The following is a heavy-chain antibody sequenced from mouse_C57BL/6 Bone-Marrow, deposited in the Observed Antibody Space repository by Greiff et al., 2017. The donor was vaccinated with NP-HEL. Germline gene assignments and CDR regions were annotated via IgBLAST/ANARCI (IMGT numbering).Heavy chain of an antibody. J-gene: IGHJ2*01. CDR2: IHPNSGST. Sequence: QVQLQQPGAELVKPGASVKLSCKASGYTFTSYWMHWVKQRPGQGLEWIGMIHPNSGSTNYNEKFKSKATLTVDTSSSTAYMQLSSLTSEDSAVYYCALTGPYYFDYWGQGTTLTVSS. D-gene: IGHD4-1*01. CDR3: ALTGPYYFDY. CDR1: GYTFTSYW. V-gene: IGHV1-64*01.